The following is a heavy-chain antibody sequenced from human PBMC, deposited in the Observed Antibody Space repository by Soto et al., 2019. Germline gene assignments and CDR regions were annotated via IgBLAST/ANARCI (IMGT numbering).Heavy chain of an antibody. Sequence: QAQLVESGGGVVQPGRSLRLSCAASGFAFSSYGMHWVRQAPGTGLEWVAVISYDGSLQHYADSVKGRFTISRDNSKNMVPLQMSSLRGEDTAVYYCVSDRGYGHASVPYSWGQGTLVSVSS. CDR1: GFAFSSYG. V-gene: IGHV3-30*03. J-gene: IGHJ4*02. CDR2: ISYDGSLQ. CDR3: VSDRGYGHASVPYS. D-gene: IGHD5-18*01.